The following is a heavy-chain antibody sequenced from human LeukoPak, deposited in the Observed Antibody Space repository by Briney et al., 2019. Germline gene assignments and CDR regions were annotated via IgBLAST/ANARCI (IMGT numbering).Heavy chain of an antibody. CDR1: GGSISSYY. V-gene: IGHV4-59*01. J-gene: IGHJ4*02. Sequence: PSETLSLTCTVSGGSISSYYWSWIRQPPGKGLEWIGYVYYSGTTNYNPSLKSRVTISVGTSKNQFSLKLSSVTAADTAVYYCARQGYGSGYYYFDYWGQGTLVTVSS. CDR3: ARQGYGSGYYYFDY. D-gene: IGHD6-19*01. CDR2: VYYSGTT.